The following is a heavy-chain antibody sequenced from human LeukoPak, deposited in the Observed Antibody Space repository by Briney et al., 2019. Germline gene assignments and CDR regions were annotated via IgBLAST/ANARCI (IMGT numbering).Heavy chain of an antibody. CDR2: INHSGST. J-gene: IGHJ4*02. Sequence: SETLSLTCAVYGGSFSGYYWSWIRQPPGKGLEWIGEINHSGSTNYNPSLKSRVTISVDTSKDQFSLKLSSVTAADTAVYYCARTKLYYDILTGYYPRQYYFDYWGQGTRVTVSS. CDR3: ARTKLYYDILTGYYPRQYYFDY. V-gene: IGHV4-34*01. CDR1: GGSFSGYY. D-gene: IGHD3-9*01.